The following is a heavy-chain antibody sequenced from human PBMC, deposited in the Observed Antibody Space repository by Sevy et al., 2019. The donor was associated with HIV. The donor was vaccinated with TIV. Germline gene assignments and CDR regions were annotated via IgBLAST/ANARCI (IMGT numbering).Heavy chain of an antibody. CDR3: AKGTLIGAAGLDAFDI. V-gene: IGHV3-23*01. J-gene: IGHJ3*02. D-gene: IGHD6-13*01. Sequence: GGSLRLSCAASGFTFSSYAMNWVRQAPGKGLEWVSSGSGGNTYYADSVKGRFTISRDSSKYTVSLQMNSLGAEDSAIYYCAKGTLIGAAGLDAFDIWGQGTKVTVSS. CDR2: SGSGGNT. CDR1: GFTFSSYA.